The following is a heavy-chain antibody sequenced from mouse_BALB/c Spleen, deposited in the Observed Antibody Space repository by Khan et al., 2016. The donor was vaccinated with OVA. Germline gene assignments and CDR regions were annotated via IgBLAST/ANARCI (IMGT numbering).Heavy chain of an antibody. J-gene: IGHJ3*01. V-gene: IGHV1-61*01. CDR3: TRREKYGYDPSWFAY. Sequence: QVQLHQPGAELVRPGASVKLSCKASGYTFTSYWMNWVKQRPGQGLEWIGMIDPSDSETHYNQMFKDKATLTLDKSSSTAYMQLSSLTSEDSAVYYCTRREKYGYDPSWFAYWGQGTLVTVSA. CDR1: GYTFTSYW. D-gene: IGHD2-2*01. CDR2: IDPSDSET.